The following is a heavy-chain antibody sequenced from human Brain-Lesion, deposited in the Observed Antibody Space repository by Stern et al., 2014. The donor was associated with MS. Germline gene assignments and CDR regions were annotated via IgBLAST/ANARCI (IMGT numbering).Heavy chain of an antibody. V-gene: IGHV1-2*02. CDR1: GYIFTGYY. CDR2: INPNTGGT. D-gene: IGHD3-3*01. J-gene: IGHJ6*02. Sequence: QMQLVQSGAEVKKPGASVKVSCKTSGYIFTGYYIHWVRQAPGQGLEWMAWINPNTGGTKYAQKFQGRVTMSRDTSISTAYVELSSLTSDDTAVYNCARDQRGITIFGVVTDYYYLGMDVWGQGTTVTVSS. CDR3: ARDQRGITIFGVVTDYYYLGMDV.